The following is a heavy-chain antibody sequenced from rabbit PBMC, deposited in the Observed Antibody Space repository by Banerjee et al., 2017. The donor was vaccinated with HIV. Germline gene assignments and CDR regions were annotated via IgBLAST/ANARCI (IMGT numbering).Heavy chain of an antibody. CDR1: GFSLSSYS. Sequence: QLVESGGGLVQPGGSLKLSCKASGFSLSSYSMSWVRQAPGKGLEWIGYIDPIFVSTYSASSVIGRFTISSHNAQNTLYLQLNSLTAADTATYFCARNTYGYAGYAYAGSYYGMDLWGQGTLVTVS. D-gene: IGHD6-1*01. J-gene: IGHJ6*01. V-gene: IGHV1S7*01. CDR2: IDPIFVST. CDR3: ARNTYGYAGYAYAGSYYGMDL.